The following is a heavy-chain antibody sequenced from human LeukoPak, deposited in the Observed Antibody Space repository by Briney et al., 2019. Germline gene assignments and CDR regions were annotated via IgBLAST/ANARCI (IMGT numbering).Heavy chain of an antibody. CDR1: GYTFTSYG. V-gene: IGHV1-18*01. D-gene: IGHD4-11*01. CDR3: ARDRQCDY. CDR2: ISPYNGNT. Sequence: PAASVKVSCKASGYTFTSYGISWVRQAPGQGLEWMGWISPYNGNTNYAPKLQGRLTMTTDTSTSTAYMELRSLRTDDTAVYYCARDRQCDYWGQGTLVTVSS. J-gene: IGHJ4*02.